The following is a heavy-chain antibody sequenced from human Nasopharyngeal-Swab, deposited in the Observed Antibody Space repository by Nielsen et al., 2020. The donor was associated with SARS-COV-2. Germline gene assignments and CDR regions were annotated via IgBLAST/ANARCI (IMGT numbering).Heavy chain of an antibody. D-gene: IGHD4-17*01. CDR3: ATRLRSSYYFDS. V-gene: IGHV4-30-4*01. Sequence: SETLSLTCSVSGGSISSYYWSWIRQPPGKGLEWIGYISYSGVTYSNPSLKSRLTISLDTSKSQFSLSLNSVTAADTAVYFCATRLRSSYYFDSWGQGTLVTVSS. J-gene: IGHJ4*02. CDR2: ISYSGVT. CDR1: GGSISSYY.